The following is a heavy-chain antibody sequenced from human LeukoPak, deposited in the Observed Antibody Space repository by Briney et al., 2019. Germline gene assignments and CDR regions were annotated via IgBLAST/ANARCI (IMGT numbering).Heavy chain of an antibody. CDR2: ISGSADNS. D-gene: IGHD3-10*01. CDR3: AKDPGPYYGSGKDY. Sequence: HPGGSLRLSCAASGFTFSSYAMSWVRKAPGKGLEWVSAISGSADNSYYADSVKGRLTISRDNSKNTLYLQMNSLRDEDTAVYYCAKDPGPYYGSGKDYWGQGTLVTVSS. CDR1: GFTFSSYA. V-gene: IGHV3-23*01. J-gene: IGHJ4*02.